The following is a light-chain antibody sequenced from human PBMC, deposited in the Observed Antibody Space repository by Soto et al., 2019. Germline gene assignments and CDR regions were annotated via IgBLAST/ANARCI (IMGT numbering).Light chain of an antibody. V-gene: IGKV4-1*01. Sequence: IVMTHSPDSLAVSXCESGTXXXXPXLTXFYPSNNKTYLAWYQQKAGQPPKLLIYWASMRESGVPDRFSGSGSGTDFTLTISSLQAEDVAIFYCQQYYNTPYTFGQGTKVDIK. CDR2: WAS. J-gene: IGKJ2*01. CDR3: QQYYNTPYT. CDR1: LTXFYPSNNKTY.